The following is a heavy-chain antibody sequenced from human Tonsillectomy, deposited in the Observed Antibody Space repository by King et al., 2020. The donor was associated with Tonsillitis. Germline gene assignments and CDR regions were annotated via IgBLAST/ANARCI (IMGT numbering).Heavy chain of an antibody. V-gene: IGHV1-2*02. CDR3: ARTYYYDGSGYYPEDAFDL. CDR1: GYTFNGYY. J-gene: IGHJ3*01. Sequence: QLVQSGAEVKKPGASVKVSCKASGYTFNGYYMHWVRQAPGQGLEWMGWISPNSGGTNYAQKFQGRVTMTRDTSIGTAYMELSRLRSDDSAVYYCARTYYYDGSGYYPEDAFDLWGQGTMVTVS. CDR2: ISPNSGGT. D-gene: IGHD3-22*01.